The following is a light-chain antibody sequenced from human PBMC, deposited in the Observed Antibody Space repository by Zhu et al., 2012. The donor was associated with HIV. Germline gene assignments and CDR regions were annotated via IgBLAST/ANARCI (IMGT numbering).Light chain of an antibody. CDR1: QDIRSA. CDR3: QQFSDYPRT. V-gene: IGKV1D-13*01. CDR2: DGS. Sequence: AIQLTQSPSSLSVSVGGRVTITCRASQDIRSALAWYQHKPGRSPKLLIHDGSTLESGVPLRFGGSGSGTEFTLTISRLQAEDIATYYCQQFSDYPRTFGQGTKLELK. J-gene: IGKJ1*01.